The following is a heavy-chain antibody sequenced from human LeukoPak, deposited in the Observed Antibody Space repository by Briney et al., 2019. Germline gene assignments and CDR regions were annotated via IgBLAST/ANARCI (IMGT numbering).Heavy chain of an antibody. D-gene: IGHD3-22*01. Sequence: GGSLRLSCAASGFTFSSYGMHWVRQAPGKGLEWVAVISYDGSNKYYADSVKGRFTISRDNSKNTLYLQMNSLRAEDTAVYYCAKDGSYYERSVYYSNFDYWGQGTLVTVSS. CDR2: ISYDGSNK. V-gene: IGHV3-30*18. CDR3: AKDGSYYERSVYYSNFDY. J-gene: IGHJ4*02. CDR1: GFTFSSYG.